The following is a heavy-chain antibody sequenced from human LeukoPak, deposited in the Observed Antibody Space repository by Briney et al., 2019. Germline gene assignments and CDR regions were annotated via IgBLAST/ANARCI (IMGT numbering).Heavy chain of an antibody. J-gene: IGHJ4*02. V-gene: IGHV4-59*01. CDR3: ATVSRGDNDY. CDR2: IYYSGST. Sequence: SETLSLTCTVSGVSISRYYRSWIPEPPGKELEWIGYIYYSGSTNYNPSLKSRVTISLDTSKNQFSLKLTSVTAADTAVYYCATVSRGDNDYWGQGTLVTVSS. CDR1: GVSISRYY. D-gene: IGHD2-21*02.